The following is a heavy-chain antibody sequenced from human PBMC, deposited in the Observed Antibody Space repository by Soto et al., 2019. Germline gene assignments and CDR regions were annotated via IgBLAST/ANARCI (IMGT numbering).Heavy chain of an antibody. D-gene: IGHD4-17*01. V-gene: IGHV3-11*01. Sequence: GGSLRLSCAASGFTFSDYYMSWIRQAPGKGLEWVSYISSSGSTIYYADSVKGRFTISRDNAKNSLYLQINSLRAEDTAVYYCARDLPYGGYAFDIWGQGTMVTVSS. CDR3: ARDLPYGGYAFDI. CDR1: GFTFSDYY. J-gene: IGHJ3*02. CDR2: ISSSGSTI.